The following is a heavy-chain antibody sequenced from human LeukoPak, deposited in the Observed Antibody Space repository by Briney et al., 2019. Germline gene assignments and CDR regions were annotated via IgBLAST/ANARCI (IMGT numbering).Heavy chain of an antibody. V-gene: IGHV4-59*08. CDR2: IYYSGST. CDR1: GGSISSYY. CDR3: ARHGRNYYDSSGYYDFDY. J-gene: IGHJ4*02. D-gene: IGHD3-22*01. Sequence: SETLFLTCTVSGGSISSYYWSWIRQPPGKGLEWIGYIYYSGSTNYNPSLKSRVTISVDTSKNQFSLKLSSVTAADTAVYYCARHGRNYYDSSGYYDFDYWGQGTLVTVSS.